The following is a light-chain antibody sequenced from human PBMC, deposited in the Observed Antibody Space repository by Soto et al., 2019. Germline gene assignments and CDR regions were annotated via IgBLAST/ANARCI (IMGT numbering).Light chain of an antibody. CDR1: QDIRSW. J-gene: IGKJ1*01. CDR2: AAT. Sequence: DIQMTQSASHVSASLGDRVSITCGASQDIRSWLAWYQQRQGKAPKLLIYAATILQSGVPSRFSGSGYGTAFTLAISSLQTEDSATYYCLQDINYPWTFGQGTKVDIK. CDR3: LQDINYPWT. V-gene: IGKV1-12*01.